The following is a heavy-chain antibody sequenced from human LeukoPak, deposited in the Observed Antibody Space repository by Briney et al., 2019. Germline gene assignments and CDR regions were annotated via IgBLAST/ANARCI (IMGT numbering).Heavy chain of an antibody. J-gene: IGHJ3*02. CDR1: GYSFSDSG. CDR3: ARGENPLDAFDI. Sequence: ASVKLSCTASGYSFSDSGINWVRQAPGQGLEWTGWISAYSGNTYFAQKFQGMVTLTTDTSTSTGYVELRTLRSDDTAVYYCARGENPLDAFDIWGQGTMVTVSS. V-gene: IGHV1-18*01. CDR2: ISAYSGNT.